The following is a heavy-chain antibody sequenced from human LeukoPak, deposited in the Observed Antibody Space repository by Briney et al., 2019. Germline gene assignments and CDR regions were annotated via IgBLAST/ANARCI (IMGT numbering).Heavy chain of an antibody. CDR1: GGAISSYY. D-gene: IGHD6-19*01. J-gene: IGHJ4*02. CDR3: ARHVEQRLTPFDY. V-gene: IGHV4-59*08. CDR2: LYYSGST. Sequence: PSETLSLTCTVSGGAISSYYWSWVWQPPGRGVEWVGYLYYSGSTNYHPPIKSRVTISVDTSKNQFSLKLSSVTAADTAFYYCARHVEQRLTPFDYWGQGILVTVSS.